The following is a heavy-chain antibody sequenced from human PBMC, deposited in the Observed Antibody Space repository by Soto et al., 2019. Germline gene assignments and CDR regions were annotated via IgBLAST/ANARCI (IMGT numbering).Heavy chain of an antibody. D-gene: IGHD3-22*01. CDR3: ARLGLRVCGSRSWFFVP. V-gene: IGHV1-69*06. CDR1: GGTFSSYA. Sequence: QVQLVQSGAGVKKPGSSVKVSCKASGGTFSSYAISWVRQAPGLGLAWMGGIIPIFGTANYEQKFQRRVPITAYKSTSRADMELSFLRSDYTAVYYGARLGLRVCGSRSWFFVPRCHGPLVSVSS. J-gene: IGHJ5*02. CDR2: IIPIFGTA.